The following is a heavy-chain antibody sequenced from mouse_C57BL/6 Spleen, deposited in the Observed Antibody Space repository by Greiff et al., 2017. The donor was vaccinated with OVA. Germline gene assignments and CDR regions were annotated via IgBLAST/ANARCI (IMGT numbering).Heavy chain of an antibody. Sequence: QVQLKQSGPELVKPGASVKISCKASGYAFSSSWMNWVKQRPGKGLEWIGRIYPGDGDTNYNGKFKGKATLTADKSSSTAYMQLSSLTSEDSAVYFCASLYYSNFFDYWGQGTTLTVSS. V-gene: IGHV1-82*01. J-gene: IGHJ2*01. D-gene: IGHD2-5*01. CDR3: ASLYYSNFFDY. CDR2: IYPGDGDT. CDR1: GYAFSSSW.